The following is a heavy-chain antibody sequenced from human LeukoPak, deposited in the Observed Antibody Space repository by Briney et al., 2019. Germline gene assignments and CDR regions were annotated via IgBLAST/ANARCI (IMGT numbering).Heavy chain of an antibody. Sequence: TGGSLRLSCAASGFTFSSYEMNWVRQAPGKGLEWVSYISSNGSTIYYADSVKGRFTISRDNAKNSLYLQMNSLRAEDTAVYYCARLGPESIYQLLYWRGYYYYMDVWGKGTTVTISS. CDR2: ISSNGSTI. J-gene: IGHJ6*03. CDR3: ARLGPESIYQLLYWRGYYYYMDV. V-gene: IGHV3-48*03. D-gene: IGHD2-2*01. CDR1: GFTFSSYE.